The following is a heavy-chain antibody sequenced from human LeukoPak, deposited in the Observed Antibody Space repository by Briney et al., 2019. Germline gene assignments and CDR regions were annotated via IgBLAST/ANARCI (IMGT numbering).Heavy chain of an antibody. Sequence: ASVKVSCKASGYTFTSYYMHWVRQAPGQGLEWMGIINPSGGSTSYAQKFQGRVTMTRDTSTSTVYMELSSLRSEDTAVYYCARNIALASTFGHGMDVWRQGTTVTVS. CDR1: GYTFTSYY. CDR3: ARNIALASTFGHGMDV. D-gene: IGHD6-19*01. J-gene: IGHJ6*02. V-gene: IGHV1-46*01. CDR2: INPSGGST.